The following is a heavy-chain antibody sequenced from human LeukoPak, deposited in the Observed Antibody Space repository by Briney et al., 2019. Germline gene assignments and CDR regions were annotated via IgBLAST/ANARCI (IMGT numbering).Heavy chain of an antibody. CDR3: ARKGRAAAGRSEDY. CDR1: GGTFSSYA. Sequence: GASVKVSCKASGGTFSSYAISWVRQAPGQGLEWMGGIIPIFGTANYAQKLQGRVTMTTDTSTSTAYMELRSLRSDDTAVYYCARKGRAAAGRSEDYWGQGTLVTVSS. V-gene: IGHV1-69*05. D-gene: IGHD6-13*01. J-gene: IGHJ4*02. CDR2: IIPIFGTA.